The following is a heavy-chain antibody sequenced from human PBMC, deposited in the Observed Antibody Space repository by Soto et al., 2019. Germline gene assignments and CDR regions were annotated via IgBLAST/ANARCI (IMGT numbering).Heavy chain of an antibody. J-gene: IGHJ6*02. D-gene: IGHD3-10*01. CDR2: IDYSGST. CDR1: GGSISSGGYY. V-gene: IGHV4-31*03. CDR3: ARDRGGSGSKYYYYYGMDV. Sequence: QVQLQESGPGLVKPSQTLSLTCTVSGGSISSGGYYWSWIRQHPGKGLEWIGYIDYSGSTYYNPSPKSRVTISVDTSKNQLTPKLSSVTAADTAVYYCARDRGGSGSKYYYYYGMDVWGQGTTVTVSS.